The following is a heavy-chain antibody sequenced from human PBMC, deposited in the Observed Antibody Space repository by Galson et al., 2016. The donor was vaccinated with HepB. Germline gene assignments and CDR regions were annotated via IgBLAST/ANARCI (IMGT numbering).Heavy chain of an antibody. CDR2: IRRSGDST. CDR3: VQGSTAPAV. Sequence: SLRLSCAASGFTFSNYGMTWVRQAPGKGLEVVSSIRRSGDSTDYADSVKGRFTISRHNSKNTLSLQMNSLTADDTATYYCVQGSTAPAVWGKGTTVTVSS. V-gene: IGHV3-23*01. CDR1: GFTFSNYG. J-gene: IGHJ6*04. D-gene: IGHD2-2*01.